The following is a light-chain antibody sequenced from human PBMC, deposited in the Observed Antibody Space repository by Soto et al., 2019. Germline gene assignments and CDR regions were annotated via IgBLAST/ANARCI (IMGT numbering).Light chain of an antibody. CDR3: QQYNYWRT. CDR1: QSVSSSY. CDR2: GAS. J-gene: IGKJ1*01. Sequence: EIVLTQSPGTLSLSPGERATPSSRASQSVSSSYLAWYQQKPGQAPRLLIYGASTRATGIPARFSGSGSGTEFTLTISSLQSEDFGVYYCQQYNYWRTFGQGTKVDIK. V-gene: IGKV3-15*01.